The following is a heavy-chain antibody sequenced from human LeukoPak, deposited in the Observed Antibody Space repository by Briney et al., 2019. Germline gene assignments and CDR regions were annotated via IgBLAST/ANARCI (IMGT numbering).Heavy chain of an antibody. CDR2: ISYDGSNK. D-gene: IGHD2/OR15-2a*01. CDR3: ATDRNEGKYYDY. Sequence: QPGGSLRLSCAASGFTFSSHGMHWVRQAPGKGLEWVAVISYDGSNKYYADSVEGRFTISRDNSKNTLYLQMNSLRAEDTAVYYCATDRNEGKYYDYWGQGTLVTVSS. CDR1: GFTFSSHG. V-gene: IGHV3-30*03. J-gene: IGHJ4*02.